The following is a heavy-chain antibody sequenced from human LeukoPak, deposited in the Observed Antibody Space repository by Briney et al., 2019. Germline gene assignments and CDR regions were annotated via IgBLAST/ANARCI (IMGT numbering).Heavy chain of an antibody. J-gene: IGHJ5*02. CDR2: INHSGST. V-gene: IGHV4-34*01. CDR3: AIVVVAATHNWFDP. CDR1: GGSFSGYY. D-gene: IGHD2-15*01. Sequence: SETLSLTCAVYGGSFSGYYWSWIRQPPGKGLEWIGEINHSGSTNYNPSLKSRVTISVDPSKNQFSLKLSSVTAADTAVYYCAIVVVAATHNWFDPWGQGTLVTVSS.